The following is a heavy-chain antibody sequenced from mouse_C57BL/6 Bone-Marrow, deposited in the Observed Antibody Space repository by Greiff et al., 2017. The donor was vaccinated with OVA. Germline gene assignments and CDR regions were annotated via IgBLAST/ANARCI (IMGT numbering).Heavy chain of an antibody. J-gene: IGHJ1*03. D-gene: IGHD1-1*01. Sequence: VQLQQSGAELVRPGASVKLSCTASGFTIKDDYMHWVKQRPEQGLEWIGWIDPENGDTEYASKFQGKATITADTSSNTAYLQLSSLTSEDTAVYYCTYYYGSSYANWYFDVWGTGTTVTVSS. V-gene: IGHV14-4*01. CDR3: TYYYGSSYANWYFDV. CDR1: GFTIKDDY. CDR2: IDPENGDT.